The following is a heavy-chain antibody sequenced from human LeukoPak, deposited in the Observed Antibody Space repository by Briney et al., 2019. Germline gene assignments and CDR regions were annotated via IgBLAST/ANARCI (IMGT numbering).Heavy chain of an antibody. CDR3: AGSSSGTYHY. D-gene: IGHD3-10*01. V-gene: IGHV1-3*01. J-gene: IGHJ4*02. CDR2: INGDNGNT. CDR1: GYNFASYT. Sequence: GASVKVSCKTSGYNFASYTIHWLRQAPGQSPEWMGSINGDNGNTKYSEKFQGRVTFTRDTSASSAYMELSRLRSEDTAVYYCAGSSSGTYHYWGQGTLVTVSS.